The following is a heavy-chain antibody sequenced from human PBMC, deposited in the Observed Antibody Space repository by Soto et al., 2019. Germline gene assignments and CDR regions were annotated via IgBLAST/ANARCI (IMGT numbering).Heavy chain of an antibody. J-gene: IGHJ4*02. V-gene: IGHV3-33*01. CDR1: GFTFSSYG. CDR2: IWYDGSNK. CDR3: ARDGYCSGGSCYSVPVFDY. D-gene: IGHD2-15*01. Sequence: PGGSLRLSCAASGFTFSSYGMHWVRQAPGKGLEWVAVIWYDGSNKYYADSVKGRFTISRDNSKNTLYLQMNSPRAEDTAVYYCARDGYCSGGSCYSVPVFDYWGQGT.